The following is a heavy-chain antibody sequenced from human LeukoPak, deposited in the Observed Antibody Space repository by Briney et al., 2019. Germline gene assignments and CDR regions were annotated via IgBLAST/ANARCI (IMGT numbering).Heavy chain of an antibody. CDR2: VGRDGSI. J-gene: IGHJ4*02. Sequence: GGSLRLSCVASGFTFNTYTMNWVRQAPGKGLEWISCVGRDGSIHYADSVKGRITISRDNAKNSLYLQMNSLKAEDTAVYYCARGLTTGTPYWGQGTLVTVSS. D-gene: IGHD1-1*01. V-gene: IGHV3-21*01. CDR3: ARGLTTGTPY. CDR1: GFTFNTYT.